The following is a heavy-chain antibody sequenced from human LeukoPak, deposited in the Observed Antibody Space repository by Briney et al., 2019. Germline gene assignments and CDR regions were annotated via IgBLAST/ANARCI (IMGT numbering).Heavy chain of an antibody. CDR1: GFTFSIYT. Sequence: GGSLRLSCAASGFTFSIYTINWVRQAPGKGLEWVSSISSSSSYIYHADSVKGRLTISRDNAKNSLYLQMNSLRAEDTAVYYCARGDGRGSYKDYYFDYWGQGTLVTVSS. J-gene: IGHJ4*02. D-gene: IGHD1-26*01. V-gene: IGHV3-21*01. CDR3: ARGDGRGSYKDYYFDY. CDR2: ISSSSSYI.